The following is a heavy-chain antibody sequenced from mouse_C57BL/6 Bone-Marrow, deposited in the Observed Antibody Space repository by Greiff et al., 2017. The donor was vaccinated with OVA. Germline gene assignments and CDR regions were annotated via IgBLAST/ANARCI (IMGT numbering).Heavy chain of an antibody. CDR1: GYTFTDYY. D-gene: IGHD1-1*01. Sequence: VQLQQSGPELVKPGASVKISCKASGYTFTDYYMNWVKQSHGKSLEWIGDINPNNGGTSYNQKFKGKATLTVDKPSSTAYMELRSLTSEDSAVYYCAREEFITTARGQGTLVTVSA. CDR2: INPNNGGT. V-gene: IGHV1-26*01. J-gene: IGHJ3*01. CDR3: AREEFITTA.